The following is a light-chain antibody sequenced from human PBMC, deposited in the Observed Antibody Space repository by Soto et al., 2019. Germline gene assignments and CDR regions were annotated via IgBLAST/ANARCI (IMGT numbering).Light chain of an antibody. CDR2: SNY. Sequence: QSVLTQPPSASGTPGQRVTISCSGSSSNIESNTLTWYQQLPGTAPKLVIYSNYDRPSGVPDRFSGSTAGTSASLVIRGLQSEDEADYYCAAWDDILNGYVFGGGTKVTVL. V-gene: IGLV1-44*01. J-gene: IGLJ1*01. CDR3: AAWDDILNGYV. CDR1: SSNIESNT.